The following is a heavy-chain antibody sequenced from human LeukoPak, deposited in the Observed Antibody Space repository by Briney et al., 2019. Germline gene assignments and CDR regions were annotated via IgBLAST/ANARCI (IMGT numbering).Heavy chain of an antibody. D-gene: IGHD2-15*01. Sequence: SETLSLTRTVSGGSISSSSYYWGWIRQPPGKGLEWIGSIYYSGSTYYNPSLKSRVTISVDTSKNQFSLKLSSVAAADTAVYYCASRLGYCSGGSCYSKRGYYYYMDVWGKGTTVTVSS. V-gene: IGHV4-39*01. CDR2: IYYSGST. CDR3: ASRLGYCSGGSCYSKRGYYYYMDV. J-gene: IGHJ6*03. CDR1: GGSISSSSYY.